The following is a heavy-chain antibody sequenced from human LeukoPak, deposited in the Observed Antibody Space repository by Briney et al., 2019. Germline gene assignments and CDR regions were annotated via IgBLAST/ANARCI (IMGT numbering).Heavy chain of an antibody. CDR3: ARDPGYCSSTSCYRWLVDY. CDR2: ISSSSSYI. J-gene: IGHJ4*02. V-gene: IGHV3-21*01. D-gene: IGHD2-2*02. Sequence: PGGSLRLSCAASGFTFSSYSMNWVRQAPGKGLEWVSSISSSSSYIYYADSVKGRFTISRDNANNSLYLQMNSLRAEDTAVYYCARDPGYCSSTSCYRWLVDYWGQGTLVTVSS. CDR1: GFTFSSYS.